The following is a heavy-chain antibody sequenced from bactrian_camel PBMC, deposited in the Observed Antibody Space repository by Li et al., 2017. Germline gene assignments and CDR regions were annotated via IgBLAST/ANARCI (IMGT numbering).Heavy chain of an antibody. J-gene: IGHJ4*01. D-gene: IGHD3*01. V-gene: IGHV3S63*01. CDR3: AADVLLSPIEFNMIRTANY. Sequence: QLVESGGGSVQAGGSLTLSSTASVGTIDDYDIHWYRQAAGNEREGVAAISTGEGTTYYAGSVKGRFTISLDNAKNIVYLQMNSLKPEDTAMYYCAADVLLSPIEFNMIRTANYWGQGTQVTVS. CDR1: VGTIDDYD. CDR2: ISTGEGTT.